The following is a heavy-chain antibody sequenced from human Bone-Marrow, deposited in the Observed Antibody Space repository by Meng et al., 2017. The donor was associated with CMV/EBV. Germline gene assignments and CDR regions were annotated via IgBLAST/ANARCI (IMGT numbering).Heavy chain of an antibody. V-gene: IGHV4-39*07. CDR2: IYYSGST. CDR1: GGSISSSSYY. Sequence: RLQEPGPGRVKPSETLSLTCTVSGGSISSSSYYWGWIRQPPGKGLEWIGSIYYSGSTYYNPSLKSRVTISVDTSKNQFSLKLSSVTAADTAVYYCARDPPVPTAGGFDYWGQGTLVTVSS. D-gene: IGHD6-13*01. CDR3: ARDPPVPTAGGFDY. J-gene: IGHJ4*02.